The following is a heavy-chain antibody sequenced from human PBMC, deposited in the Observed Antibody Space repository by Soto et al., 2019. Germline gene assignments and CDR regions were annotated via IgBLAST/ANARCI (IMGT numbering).Heavy chain of an antibody. D-gene: IGHD5-12*01. CDR3: ARDPHRDGYNYSDY. Sequence: SVKVSCKTSGGTFSSYAISWVRQAPGQGLEWMGGIIPIFGTANYAQKFQGRVTITADESTSTAYMELSSLRSEDTAVYYCARDPHRDGYNYSDYWGQGTLVTVSS. V-gene: IGHV1-69*13. CDR2: IIPIFGTA. CDR1: GGTFSSYA. J-gene: IGHJ4*02.